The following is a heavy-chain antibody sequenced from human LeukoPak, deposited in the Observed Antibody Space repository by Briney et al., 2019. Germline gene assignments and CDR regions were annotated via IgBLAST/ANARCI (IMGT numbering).Heavy chain of an antibody. CDR3: ARAGATWDWFDP. Sequence: PSETLSLTCTVSGYSISSGYYWGWIRQPPGKGLEWIGSIYYSGSTYYNPSLKSRVTISVDTSKNQFSLKLSSVTAADTAVYYCARAGATWDWFDPWGQGTLVTVSS. CDR2: IYYSGST. V-gene: IGHV4-38-2*02. J-gene: IGHJ5*02. CDR1: GYSISSGYY. D-gene: IGHD1-1*01.